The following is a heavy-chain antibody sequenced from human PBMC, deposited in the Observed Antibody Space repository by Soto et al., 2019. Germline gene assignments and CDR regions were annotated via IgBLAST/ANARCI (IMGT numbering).Heavy chain of an antibody. Sequence: GGSLRLSCAASAVTFSSYAMSWVRQAPGKGLEWVSAISGSGGSTYYADSVKGRFTISRDNSKNTLYLQMNSLRAEDMAVYYCAKVGGGSYYYYMDVWGKGTTVTVSS. CDR3: AKVGGGSYYYYMDV. J-gene: IGHJ6*03. V-gene: IGHV3-23*01. CDR2: ISGSGGST. CDR1: AVTFSSYA. D-gene: IGHD3-16*01.